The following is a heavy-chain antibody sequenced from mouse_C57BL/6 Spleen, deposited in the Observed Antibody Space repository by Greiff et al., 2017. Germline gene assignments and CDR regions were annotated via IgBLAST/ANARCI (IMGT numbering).Heavy chain of an antibody. D-gene: IGHD2-5*01. J-gene: IGHJ1*03. CDR3: ARHSYYSNYGYFDV. V-gene: IGHV2-6-1*01. CDR2: IWSDGST. CDR1: GFSLTSYG. Sequence: QVQLQQSGPGLVAPSQSLSITCTVSGFSLTSYGVHWVRQPPGKGLEWLVVIWSDGSTTYNSALKSRLSISKDNSKSQVFLKMNSLQTDDTAMYYCARHSYYSNYGYFDVWGTGTTVTVSS.